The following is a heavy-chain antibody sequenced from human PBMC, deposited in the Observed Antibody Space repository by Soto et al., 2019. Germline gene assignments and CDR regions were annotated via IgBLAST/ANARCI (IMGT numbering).Heavy chain of an antibody. CDR2: IIPIFGTA. CDR1: GGTFSSYA. Sequence: QVQLVQSGAEVKKPGSSVKVSCKASGGTFSSYAISWVRQAPGQGLEWMRGIIPIFGTANYAQKFQGRVTITADESTSTAYMELSSLRSEDTAVYYCARSPTVIHCYPIDYWGQGTLVTVSS. D-gene: IGHD2-15*01. V-gene: IGHV1-69*01. J-gene: IGHJ4*02. CDR3: ARSPTVIHCYPIDY.